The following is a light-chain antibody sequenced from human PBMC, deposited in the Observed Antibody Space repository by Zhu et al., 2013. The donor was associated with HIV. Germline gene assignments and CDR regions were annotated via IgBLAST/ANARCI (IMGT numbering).Light chain of an antibody. CDR1: DDISKY. V-gene: IGKV1-33*01. CDR3: QQFDSLPFT. CDR2: DVS. Sequence: DIQMAQSPSSLSASIGDTVTITCQASDDISKYLNWYQKKPGKAPKLVIYDVSSLEAGVPSRFSGSGSGTDFTFTISSLQPEDFATYYCQQFDSLPFTFGPGTKWIS. J-gene: IGKJ3*01.